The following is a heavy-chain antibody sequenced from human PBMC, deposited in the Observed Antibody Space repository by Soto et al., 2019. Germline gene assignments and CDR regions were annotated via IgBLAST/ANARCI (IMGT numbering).Heavy chain of an antibody. CDR3: ARGMAAAPKD. V-gene: IGHV4-59*01. CDR2: IYYSGST. Sequence: SETLSLTCTVSGGSISSYYWSWIRQPPGKGLEWIGYIYYSGSTNYNPSLKSRVTISVDTSKNQFSLKLSSVTAADTAVYYCARGMAAAPKDWGQGTLVTVSS. D-gene: IGHD6-13*01. J-gene: IGHJ4*02. CDR1: GGSISSYY.